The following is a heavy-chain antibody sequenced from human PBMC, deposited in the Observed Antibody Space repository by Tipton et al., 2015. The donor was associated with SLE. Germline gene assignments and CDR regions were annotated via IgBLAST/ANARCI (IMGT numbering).Heavy chain of an antibody. D-gene: IGHD1-26*01. CDR1: GFTFTSYT. CDR3: ARDQWEQSLDY. CDR2: ISSSSRTI. V-gene: IGHV3-48*01. J-gene: IGHJ4*02. Sequence: GSLRLSCAASGFTFTSYTMNWVRQAPGKGLEWVSYISSSSRTIYYADSVKGRFTISRDNAKNSLYLQMNSLRAEDTAVYYCARDQWEQSLDYWGQGTLVTVSS.